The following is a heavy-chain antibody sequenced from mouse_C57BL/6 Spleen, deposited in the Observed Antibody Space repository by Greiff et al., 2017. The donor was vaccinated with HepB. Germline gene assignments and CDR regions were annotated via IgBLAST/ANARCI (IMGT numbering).Heavy chain of an antibody. CDR2: ILPGSGST. Sequence: VQLQQSGAELMKPGASVKLSCKATGYTFTGYWIEWVKQRPGHGLEWIGEILPGSGSTNSNEKFKGKATFTADTSSNTAYMQLSSLTTEDSAIYYCARTAAQVSMDYWGQGTSVTVSS. J-gene: IGHJ4*01. CDR3: ARTAAQVSMDY. D-gene: IGHD3-2*02. V-gene: IGHV1-9*01. CDR1: GYTFTGYW.